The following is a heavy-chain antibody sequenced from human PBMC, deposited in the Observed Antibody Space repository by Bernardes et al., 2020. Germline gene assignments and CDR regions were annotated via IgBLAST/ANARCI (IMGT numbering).Heavy chain of an antibody. Sequence: SETLSLTCAVYGGSFSGYYWSWIRQPPGKGLEWIGEINHSGSTNYNPSLKSRVTISVDTSKNQFSLKLSSVTAADTAVYYCARAPRTRYNWNDRGYGMDVWGKGTTVTVSS. CDR2: INHSGST. J-gene: IGHJ6*04. CDR1: GGSFSGYY. V-gene: IGHV4-34*01. D-gene: IGHD1-1*01. CDR3: ARAPRTRYNWNDRGYGMDV.